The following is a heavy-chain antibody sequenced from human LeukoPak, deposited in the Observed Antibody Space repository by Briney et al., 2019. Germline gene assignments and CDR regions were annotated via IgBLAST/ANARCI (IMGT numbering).Heavy chain of an antibody. J-gene: IGHJ4*02. Sequence: GGSLRLSCAASGLTFSSYAMSWVRQAPGKGLEWVSAISGSGGSTYYADSVKGRFTISRDNSKNTLYLQMNSLRAEDTAVYYCAKADRSSGWYYHFDYWGQGTLVTVSS. CDR2: ISGSGGST. D-gene: IGHD6-19*01. CDR3: AKADRSSGWYYHFDY. V-gene: IGHV3-23*01. CDR1: GLTFSSYA.